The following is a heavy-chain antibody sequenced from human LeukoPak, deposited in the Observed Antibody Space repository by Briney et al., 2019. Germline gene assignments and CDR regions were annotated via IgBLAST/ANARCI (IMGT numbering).Heavy chain of an antibody. Sequence: GGSLRLSCAASGFTFSSYSMNWVRQAPGKGLEWVSYISSSSSYIYYADSVKGRFTISRDSAKNSLYLQMNSLRVEDTAVYYCARGSGAHCSGGSCYGGLGYFDYWGQGTLVTVSS. D-gene: IGHD2-15*01. J-gene: IGHJ4*02. CDR2: ISSSSSYI. CDR3: ARGSGAHCSGGSCYGGLGYFDY. CDR1: GFTFSSYS. V-gene: IGHV3-21*01.